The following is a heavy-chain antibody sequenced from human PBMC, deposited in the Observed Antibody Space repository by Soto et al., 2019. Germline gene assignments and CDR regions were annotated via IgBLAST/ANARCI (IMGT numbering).Heavy chain of an antibody. D-gene: IGHD2-2*02. V-gene: IGHV2-5*02. CDR1: GFSLSTSGVG. Sequence: QITLKESGPTLVKPTQTLTLTCTFSGFSLSTSGVGVGWIRQPPGKALEWLALIYWDDDKRYSPSLKSRLTITKDTSKNQVVHTMTNMDPVDTDTYYCAHQVPADKPGTDAFDIWGQGTMVTVSS. J-gene: IGHJ3*02. CDR2: IYWDDDK. CDR3: AHQVPADKPGTDAFDI.